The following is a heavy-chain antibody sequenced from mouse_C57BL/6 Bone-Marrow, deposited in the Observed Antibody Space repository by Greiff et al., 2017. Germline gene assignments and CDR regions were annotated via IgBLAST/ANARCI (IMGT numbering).Heavy chain of an antibody. D-gene: IGHD1-1*01. CDR2: ISSGGSYT. Sequence: VQLKQSGGDLVKPGGSLKLSCAASGFTFSSYGMSWVRQTPDKRLEWVATISSGGSYTYYPDSVKGRFTISRDNAKNTLYLQMSSLKSDDTAMYYCARQSYYGSSSRFAYWGQGTLVTVSA. CDR1: GFTFSSYG. CDR3: ARQSYYGSSSRFAY. V-gene: IGHV5-6*01. J-gene: IGHJ3*01.